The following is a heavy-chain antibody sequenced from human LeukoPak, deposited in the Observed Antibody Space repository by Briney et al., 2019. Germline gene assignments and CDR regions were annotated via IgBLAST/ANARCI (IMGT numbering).Heavy chain of an antibody. J-gene: IGHJ4*02. Sequence: SETLSLTCSVSGGSISSYYWSWIRQPPGKGLEWIGYMYYSGSTNYNPSLKSRVTMSADTTKDQFSLRLSSVTAADTAVYYCARGRDGYNLNPPDYWGQGTLVTVSS. V-gene: IGHV4-59*12. CDR3: ARGRDGYNLNPPDY. CDR1: GGSISSYY. CDR2: MYYSGST. D-gene: IGHD5-24*01.